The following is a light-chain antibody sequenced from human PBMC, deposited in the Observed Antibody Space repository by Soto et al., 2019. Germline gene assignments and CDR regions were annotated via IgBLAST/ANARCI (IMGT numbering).Light chain of an antibody. V-gene: IGKV1-9*01. CDR3: QQLNSYPPIT. CDR1: QGISSY. CDR2: AAS. J-gene: IGKJ5*01. Sequence: DIQLTQSPSFLSASVGDRVTITCRASQGISSYLAWYQQKPGKAPKLLIYAASTLKSGVPSRFSGSGSGTEFALTISSLQTEDFATYYCQQLNSYPPITGGQGTLLEIK.